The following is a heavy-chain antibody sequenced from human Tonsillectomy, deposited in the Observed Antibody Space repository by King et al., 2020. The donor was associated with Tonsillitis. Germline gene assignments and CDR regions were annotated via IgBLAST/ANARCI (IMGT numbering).Heavy chain of an antibody. CDR2: ISFDESNK. CDR1: GFPFSSYA. J-gene: IGHJ4*02. D-gene: IGHD6-13*01. V-gene: IGHV3-30-3*01. Sequence: VQLVESGGGVVQPGRSLRLSCAASGFPFSSYAMHWVRQAPGKGLEWVALISFDESNKHHADSVKGRFTISRDNSKSTLYLQMNSLRPEDTAVYYCARGRGWYSSGWYFSGGQGTLVTVSS. CDR3: ARGRGWYSSGWYFS.